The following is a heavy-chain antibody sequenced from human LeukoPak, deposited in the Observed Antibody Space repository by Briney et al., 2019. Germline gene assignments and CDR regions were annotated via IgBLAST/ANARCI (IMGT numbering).Heavy chain of an antibody. CDR3: ARGISDP. CDR2: IYHSGST. D-gene: IGHD3-10*01. V-gene: IGHV4-38-2*02. Sequence: PSETLSLTCTVSGYSISSGYYWGWIRQPPGKGLEWIGSIYHSGSTYYNPSLKSRVTISVDTSKNQFSLELSSVTAADTAVYYCARGISDPWGQGTLVTVSS. CDR1: GYSISSGYY. J-gene: IGHJ5*02.